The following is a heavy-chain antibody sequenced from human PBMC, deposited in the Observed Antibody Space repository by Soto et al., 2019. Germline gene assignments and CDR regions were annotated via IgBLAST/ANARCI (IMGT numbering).Heavy chain of an antibody. CDR2: INDSGNI. D-gene: IGHD3-10*01. V-gene: IGHV4-34*01. CDR3: ARGLILWFGELSRRGGYYYYMDV. CDR1: GGSFSGYQ. Sequence: QVQLQQWGAGLLKPSETLSLTCAVYGGSFSGYQWSWIRQTPGKGLEWIGEINDSGNINYNPSLKSRGTILIEPPKKQIPLKLSSVTAADTAVYYCARGLILWFGELSRRGGYYYYMDVWGKGTTVTVSS. J-gene: IGHJ6*03.